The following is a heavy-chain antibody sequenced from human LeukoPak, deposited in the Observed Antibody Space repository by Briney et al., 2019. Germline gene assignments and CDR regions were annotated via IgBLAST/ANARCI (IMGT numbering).Heavy chain of an antibody. V-gene: IGHV4-34*01. CDR2: INHSGST. Sequence: PSETLSLTCAVYGGSFSGYYWSWIRQPPGKGLEWIGEINHSGSTNYNPSLKSRVTISVDTSKNQFSLKLSSVTAADTAVYYCARGGRVWGYYYMDVWGKGTTVTISS. D-gene: IGHD3-16*01. J-gene: IGHJ6*03. CDR3: ARGGRVWGYYYMDV. CDR1: GGSFSGYY.